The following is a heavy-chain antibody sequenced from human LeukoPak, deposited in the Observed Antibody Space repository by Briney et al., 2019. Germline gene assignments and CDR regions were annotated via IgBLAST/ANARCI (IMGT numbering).Heavy chain of an antibody. CDR1: GGSINSYY. V-gene: IGHV4-59*01. Sequence: SETLSLTCTVSGGSINSYYWSWIRQPPGKGLEWIGYIYYSGSTNYNPSLKSRVTISVDTSKNQFSLRLSSVTAADTAVYYCARASHDYGDYSHFDYWGQGTLVTVSS. CDR2: IYYSGST. CDR3: ARASHDYGDYSHFDY. D-gene: IGHD4-17*01. J-gene: IGHJ4*02.